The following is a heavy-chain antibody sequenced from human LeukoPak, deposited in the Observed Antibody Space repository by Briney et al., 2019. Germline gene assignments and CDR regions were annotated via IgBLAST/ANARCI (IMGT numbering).Heavy chain of an antibody. CDR2: ISGSGGNT. V-gene: IGHV3-23*01. Sequence: PGGSLRLSCAASGFTFSSYAMSWVRQAPGKGLEWVSVISGSGGNTYYADSVKGRFTISRDNSKNTLYLQMNSLRAEDTAVYYCARESVAPSKYYYDSSGYYLDYWGQGTLVTVSS. CDR3: ARESVAPSKYYYDSSGYYLDY. D-gene: IGHD3-22*01. CDR1: GFTFSSYA. J-gene: IGHJ4*02.